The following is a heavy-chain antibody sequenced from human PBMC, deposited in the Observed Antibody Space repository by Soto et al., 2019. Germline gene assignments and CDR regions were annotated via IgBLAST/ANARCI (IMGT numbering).Heavy chain of an antibody. D-gene: IGHD5-18*01. CDR1: GGSISSGDYY. J-gene: IGHJ4*02. Sequence: SETLSLTCTFSGGSISSGDYYLSWIRQPPGKGLEWIGYIYYSGNTYYNPSLKSRVTISVDTSKNQFSLKLSSVTAADTAVYYCDSMVQLWSPTAYWGKGTLVPVSS. CDR2: IYYSGNT. CDR3: DSMVQLWSPTAY. V-gene: IGHV4-30-4*01.